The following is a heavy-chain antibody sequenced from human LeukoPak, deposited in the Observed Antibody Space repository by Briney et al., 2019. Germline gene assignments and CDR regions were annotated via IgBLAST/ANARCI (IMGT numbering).Heavy chain of an antibody. CDR2: IIPIFGTA. CDR3: ARSHIVVVTGNYYFDY. J-gene: IGHJ4*02. CDR1: GGTFSSYA. Sequence: ASVKVSCKASGGTFSSYAISWVRQAPGQGLEWMGRIIPIFGTANCAQKFQGRVTITTDESTSTAYMELSSLRSEDTTLYYYARSHIVVVTGNYYFDYWGQGTLVTVSS. V-gene: IGHV1-69*05. D-gene: IGHD2-21*02.